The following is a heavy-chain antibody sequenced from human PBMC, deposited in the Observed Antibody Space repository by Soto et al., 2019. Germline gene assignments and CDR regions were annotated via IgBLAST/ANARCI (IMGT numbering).Heavy chain of an antibody. Sequence: GASVKVSCKASGYTFTGCYMHWVRQAPGQGLEWMGWINPNSGGTNYAQKFQGRVTMTRDTSISTAYMELSRLRSDDTAVYYCARDRRVEMATYAFDIWGQGTMVTVSS. CDR2: INPNSGGT. J-gene: IGHJ3*02. D-gene: IGHD2-2*01. V-gene: IGHV1-2*02. CDR1: GYTFTGCY. CDR3: ARDRRVEMATYAFDI.